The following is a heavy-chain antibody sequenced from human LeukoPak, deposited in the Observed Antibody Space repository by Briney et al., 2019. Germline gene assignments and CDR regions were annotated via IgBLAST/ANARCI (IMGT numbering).Heavy chain of an antibody. Sequence: PGRSLRLSCAASGFTFSSYGMHWVRQAPGKGLEWVAVISYDGSNKYYADSVKGRFTISRDNSKNTLYLQMNSLRAEDAAVYYCAKVSSWSRLYFDYWGQGTLVTVSS. CDR2: ISYDGSNK. J-gene: IGHJ4*02. CDR1: GFTFSSYG. CDR3: AKVSSWSRLYFDY. D-gene: IGHD6-13*01. V-gene: IGHV3-30*18.